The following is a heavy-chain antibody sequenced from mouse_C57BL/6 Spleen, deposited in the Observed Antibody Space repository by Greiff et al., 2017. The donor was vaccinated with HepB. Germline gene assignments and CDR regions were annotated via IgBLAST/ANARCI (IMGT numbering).Heavy chain of an antibody. D-gene: IGHD1-1*02. J-gene: IGHJ2*01. Sequence: ESGPGLVKPSQSLSLTCSVTGYSIPSGYYWNWIRQFPGNKLEWMGYISYDGSNNYNPSLKNRISITRDTSKNQFFLKLNSVTTEDTATYYCAREDYGPDYWGQGTTLTVSS. CDR2: ISYDGSN. CDR3: AREDYGPDY. V-gene: IGHV3-6*01. CDR1: GYSIPSGYY.